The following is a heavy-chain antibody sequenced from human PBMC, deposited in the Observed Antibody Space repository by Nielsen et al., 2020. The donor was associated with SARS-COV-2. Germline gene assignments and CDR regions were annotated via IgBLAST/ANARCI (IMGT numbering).Heavy chain of an antibody. CDR2: IIPIFGTA. D-gene: IGHD2-21*02. V-gene: IGHV1-69*01. CDR3: AHVGGGGGDLFDY. Sequence: WVRQAPGQGLEWMGGIIPIFGTANYAQKFQGRVTITADESTSTAYMELSSLRSEDTAVYYCAHVGGGGGDLFDYWGQGTLVTVSS. J-gene: IGHJ4*02.